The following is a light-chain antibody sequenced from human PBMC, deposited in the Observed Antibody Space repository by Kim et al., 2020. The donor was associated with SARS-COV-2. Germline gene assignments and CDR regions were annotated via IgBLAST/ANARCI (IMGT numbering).Light chain of an antibody. Sequence: DVQMTQSPSSLSASVGDRVTITCRASQTIRIYLNWYQQKSGRAPQLLAYAASSLQSGVPSKFSASGSGTEFTLTISSLEPEDSASYYCQQSYSLPYSFGQGTKLEI. V-gene: IGKV1-39*01. CDR1: QTIRIY. CDR2: AAS. CDR3: QQSYSLPYS. J-gene: IGKJ2*01.